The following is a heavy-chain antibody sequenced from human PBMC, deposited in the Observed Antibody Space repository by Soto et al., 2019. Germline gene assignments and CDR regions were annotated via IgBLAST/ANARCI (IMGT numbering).Heavy chain of an antibody. J-gene: IGHJ4*02. CDR3: AREGIAVAEPSDS. D-gene: IGHD6-19*01. Sequence: GGPLRLSCAASGFTFSDYYMSWIRQAPGKGLEWVSYISSSSRYTSYADSVQGRFTISRDNAKKSLHLQMNSLRAEDTAIYYCAREGIAVAEPSDSWGQGTLVTVSS. CDR2: ISSSSRYT. CDR1: GFTFSDYY. V-gene: IGHV3-11*06.